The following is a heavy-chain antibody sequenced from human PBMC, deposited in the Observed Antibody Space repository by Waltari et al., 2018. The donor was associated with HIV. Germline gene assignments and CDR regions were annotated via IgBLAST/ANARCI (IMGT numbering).Heavy chain of an antibody. CDR1: GFTFSSYS. Sequence: EVQLVESGGGLVKPGGSLRLSCAASGFTFSSYSMNWVRQAPGKGLEWVSSMSSSSSYIYYADSVKGRFTISRDNAKNSLYLQMNSLRAEDTAVYYCARFDYDSKVDYWGQGTLVTVSS. CDR2: MSSSSSYI. CDR3: ARFDYDSKVDY. V-gene: IGHV3-21*01. J-gene: IGHJ4*02. D-gene: IGHD3-22*01.